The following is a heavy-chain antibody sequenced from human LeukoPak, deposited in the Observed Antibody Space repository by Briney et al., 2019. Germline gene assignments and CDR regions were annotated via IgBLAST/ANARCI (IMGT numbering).Heavy chain of an antibody. CDR3: ERAASSGRNVY. J-gene: IGHJ4*02. D-gene: IGHD6-19*01. Sequence: SESLSLTCAVYGGSFSGYYRSWVRQPPGKGLEWIGEINHSGSTNYNPSLKSRDTISGDTSKNQFSLKLRSVTAADTAVYYCERAASSGRNVYWGQGTLVTVSS. CDR2: INHSGST. V-gene: IGHV4-34*01. CDR1: GGSFSGYY.